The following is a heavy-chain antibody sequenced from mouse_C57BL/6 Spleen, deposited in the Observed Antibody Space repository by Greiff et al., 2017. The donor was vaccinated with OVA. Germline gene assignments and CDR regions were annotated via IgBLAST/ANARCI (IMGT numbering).Heavy chain of an antibody. CDR1: GYTFTSYW. Sequence: VQLQQPGAELVRPGSSVKLSCKASGYTFTSYWMHWVKPRPIQGLEWIGNIDPSDSETHYNQKFKDKATLTVDKSSSTAYMQLSSLTSEDSAVYYCARMKYGSTDFDYWGQGTTLTVSS. CDR3: ARMKYGSTDFDY. J-gene: IGHJ2*01. D-gene: IGHD1-1*01. V-gene: IGHV1-52*01. CDR2: IDPSDSET.